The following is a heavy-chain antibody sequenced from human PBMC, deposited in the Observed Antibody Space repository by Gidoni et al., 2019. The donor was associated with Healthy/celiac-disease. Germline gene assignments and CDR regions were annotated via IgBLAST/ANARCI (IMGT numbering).Heavy chain of an antibody. J-gene: IGHJ3*02. CDR3: ARDTNYDYGDYDTNDAFDI. V-gene: IGHV1-18*04. CDR2: ISAYNGNT. Sequence: QVQLVQSGAEVKKPGASVKVSCKVSGYTFTSYGISWVRQAPGQGLEWMGWISAYNGNTNYAQKLQGRVTMTTDTSTSTAYMELRSLRSDDTAVYYCARDTNYDYGDYDTNDAFDIWGQGTMVTVSS. CDR1: GYTFTSYG. D-gene: IGHD4-17*01.